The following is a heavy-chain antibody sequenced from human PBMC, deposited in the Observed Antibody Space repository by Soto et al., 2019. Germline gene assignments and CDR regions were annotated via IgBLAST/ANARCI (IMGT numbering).Heavy chain of an antibody. V-gene: IGHV4-39*01. Sequence: PSETLSLTCTVSGGSISSSSYYWGWIRQPPGKGLEWIGSIYYSGSTYYNPSLKSRVTISVDTSKNQFSLKLSSVTAADTAVYYCARSSMIGRRWFDPWGQGTLVTVSS. CDR2: IYYSGST. D-gene: IGHD3-22*01. CDR1: GGSISSSSYY. CDR3: ARSSMIGRRWFDP. J-gene: IGHJ5*02.